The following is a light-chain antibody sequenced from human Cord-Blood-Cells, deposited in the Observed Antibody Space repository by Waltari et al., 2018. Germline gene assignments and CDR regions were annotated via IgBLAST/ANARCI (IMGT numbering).Light chain of an antibody. CDR3: NSRDSSGKRV. CDR1: SLRSYY. J-gene: IGLJ2*01. CDR2: GKN. V-gene: IGLV3-19*01. Sequence: SSELTQDPAVSVALGQTVRITCQGESLRSYYASWYQQKPGQAPVLFIYGKNNRPSGFPDLFSGSSSGNTASLTITGAQAEDEADYYCNSRDSSGKRVFGGGTKLTVL.